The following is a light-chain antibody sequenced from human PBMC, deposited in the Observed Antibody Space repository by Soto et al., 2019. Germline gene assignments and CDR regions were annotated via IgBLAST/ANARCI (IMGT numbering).Light chain of an antibody. CDR3: QEYDGAPIT. J-gene: IGKJ5*01. Sequence: GLTQSPDTLSLSPGERATLSCRASQSIRSERLAWYQQKPGQAPRLVIFDASNRASGMPERFSGSGSGTDFTLTIARLEPEDFAVYYCQEYDGAPITFGLGRRLEN. CDR2: DAS. V-gene: IGKV3-20*01. CDR1: QSIRSER.